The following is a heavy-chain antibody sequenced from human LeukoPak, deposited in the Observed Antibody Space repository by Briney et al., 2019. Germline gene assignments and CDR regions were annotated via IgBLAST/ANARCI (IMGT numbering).Heavy chain of an antibody. Sequence: GGSLRLTCTGSGFAFCNYGMTWVRQPPGKGLEWVSAITGSGGTTRYTDSVTGRFTISRDNSGNTLFLQMNSLRAEDTAVYYCAKGPNGDYLGAFDFWGPGTLVTVSS. V-gene: IGHV3-23*01. D-gene: IGHD4-17*01. CDR3: AKGPNGDYLGAFDF. CDR2: ITGSGGTT. CDR1: GFAFCNYG. J-gene: IGHJ3*01.